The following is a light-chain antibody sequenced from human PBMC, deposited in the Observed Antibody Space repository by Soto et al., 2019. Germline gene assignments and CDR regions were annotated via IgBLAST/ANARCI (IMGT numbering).Light chain of an antibody. J-gene: IGKJ4*01. CDR3: QQTFSPYVS. CDR2: RSS. V-gene: IGKV1-39*01. Sequence: DIQMTQSPSSLSVSIGDRVIITCRASQSISTYLNWYQYKLGKAPRLVIFRSSTLQSGVPSRFSGRGSGTDFTLTISSLQPEDFATYFCQQTFSPYVSFGGGTRVEI. CDR1: QSISTY.